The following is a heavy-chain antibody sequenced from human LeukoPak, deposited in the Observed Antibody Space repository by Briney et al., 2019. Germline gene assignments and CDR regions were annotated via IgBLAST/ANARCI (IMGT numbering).Heavy chain of an antibody. D-gene: IGHD2-8*01. CDR3: ARGRSRTSWFDP. CDR1: GGSISSYY. V-gene: IGHV4-59*01. CDR2: IYYSGST. Sequence: SETLSLTCTVSGGSISSYYWSWIRQPPGKGLEWIGYIYYSGSTNYNPSLKSRVTISVDTSKNQFSLKLSSVTAADTAVYYCARGRSRTSWFDPWGQGTLVTVSS. J-gene: IGHJ5*02.